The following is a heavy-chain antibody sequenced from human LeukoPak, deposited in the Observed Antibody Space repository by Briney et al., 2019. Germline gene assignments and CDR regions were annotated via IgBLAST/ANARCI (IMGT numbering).Heavy chain of an antibody. CDR1: GGSISSGSYY. J-gene: IGHJ4*02. Sequence: SQTLSLTCTVSGGSISSGSYYWSWIRQPAGKGLERIGRIYTSGSTNYNPPLKSRVTISVDTSKNQFSLKLSSVTAADTAVYYCARDPAIFGVDTLELSWGQGTLVTVSS. V-gene: IGHV4-61*02. CDR3: ARDPAIFGVDTLELS. D-gene: IGHD3-3*01. CDR2: IYTSGST.